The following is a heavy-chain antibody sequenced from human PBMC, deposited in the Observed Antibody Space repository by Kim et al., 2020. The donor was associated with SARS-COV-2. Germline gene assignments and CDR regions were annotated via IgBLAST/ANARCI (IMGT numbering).Heavy chain of an antibody. CDR3: ARRGSYYDSSGYYYFHYDFDD. D-gene: IGHD3-22*01. CDR1: GGSISSSSYY. J-gene: IGHJ4*02. Sequence: SETLSLTCTVSGGSISSSSYYWGWIRQPPGKGLEWIGSIYYSGSTYYNPSLKSRVTISVDTSKNQFSLKLSSVTAADTAVYYCARRGSYYDSSGYYYFHYDFDDWGQGTLVTVSS. V-gene: IGHV4-39*01. CDR2: IYYSGST.